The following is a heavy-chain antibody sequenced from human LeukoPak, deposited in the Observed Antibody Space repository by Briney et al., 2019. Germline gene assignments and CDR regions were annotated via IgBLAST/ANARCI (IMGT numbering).Heavy chain of an antibody. CDR3: ARTDCSSSSCYELDY. D-gene: IGHD2-2*01. V-gene: IGHV3-11*04. Sequence: GGSLRLSCAGSGFTFSDYYMSWIRQAPGKGLEWVSYISSSGRTIYYADSVKGRLTISRDNAKNPLYLQMNSLRAEDTAVYYCARTDCSSSSCYELDYWGQGTLVTVSS. J-gene: IGHJ4*02. CDR2: ISSSGRTI. CDR1: GFTFSDYY.